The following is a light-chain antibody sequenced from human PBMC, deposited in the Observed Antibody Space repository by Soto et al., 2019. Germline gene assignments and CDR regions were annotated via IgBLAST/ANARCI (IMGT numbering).Light chain of an antibody. CDR1: SSSIGRNY. J-gene: IGLJ1*01. CDR3: AAWDDSLSGLCV. Sequence: SVLTQPPSASGTPGQRVTISCSSSSSSIGRNYVYWYQQLPGTAPKLLIFSYNQRPSEVPDPFSGSWSGTTATLAISGLRSVDGAFYYCAAWDDSLSGLCVFGAGTKVTVL. CDR2: SYN. V-gene: IGLV1-47*02.